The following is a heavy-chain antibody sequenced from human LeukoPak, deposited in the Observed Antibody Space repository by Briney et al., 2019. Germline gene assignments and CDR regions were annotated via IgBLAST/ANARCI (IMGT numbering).Heavy chain of an antibody. V-gene: IGHV1-46*01. CDR3: ARQGGFCGGDCYSYYYYYMDV. CDR1: GYTFTSYY. J-gene: IGHJ6*03. CDR2: INPSGGST. Sequence: ASVKVSCKASGYTFTSYYMHWVRQAPGQGLEWMGIINPSGGSTSYAQKFQGRVTMTRDTSTSTVYMELSSLRSEDTAVYYCARQGGFCGGDCYSYYYYYMDVWGKGTTVTVSS. D-gene: IGHD2-21*01.